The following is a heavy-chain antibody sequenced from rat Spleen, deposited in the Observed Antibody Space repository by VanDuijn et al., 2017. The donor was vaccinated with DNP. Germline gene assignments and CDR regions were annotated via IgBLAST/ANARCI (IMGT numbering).Heavy chain of an antibody. CDR3: ASNNYFDY. V-gene: IGHV5-19*01. Sequence: EVQLVESGGGLVQPGRSLKLSCAASGFTFSDSGMHWIRQTPTKGLEWVASISPSGGSTFYRDSVKGRFTISRDSGKGTLYLQMDSLGSEDTATYYCASNNYFDYWGQGVMVTVSS. CDR1: GFTFSDSG. J-gene: IGHJ2*01. CDR2: ISPSGGST.